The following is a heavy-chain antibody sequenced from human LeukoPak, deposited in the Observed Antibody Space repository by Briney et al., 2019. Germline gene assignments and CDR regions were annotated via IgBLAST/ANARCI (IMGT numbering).Heavy chain of an antibody. V-gene: IGHV3-30*03. J-gene: IGHJ4*02. D-gene: IGHD6-6*01. CDR2: ISYDGSNK. CDR1: GFTFSSYG. CDR3: ARDSSIAARLPRGRFGY. Sequence: GGSLRLSCAASGFTFSSYGMHWVRQAPGKGLEWVAVISYDGSNKYYADSVKGRFTISRDNSKNTLYLQMNSLRAEDTAVYYCARDSSIAARLPRGRFGYWGQGTLVTVSS.